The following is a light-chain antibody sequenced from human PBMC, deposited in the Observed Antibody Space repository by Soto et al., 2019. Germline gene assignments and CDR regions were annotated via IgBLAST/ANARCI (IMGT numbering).Light chain of an antibody. Sequence: QTAPTKTASVSSSPGQSITISRTGTSSDVGSYDYVSWYQHHAGKAPKLMIYEVSTRPSGVSNRFSASKSGSTVSLSISGLQAEDEADYYCCSYGTSSTFVFGAGTKVTVL. V-gene: IGLV2-14*01. CDR1: SSDVGSYDY. CDR3: CSYGTSSTFV. J-gene: IGLJ1*01. CDR2: EVS.